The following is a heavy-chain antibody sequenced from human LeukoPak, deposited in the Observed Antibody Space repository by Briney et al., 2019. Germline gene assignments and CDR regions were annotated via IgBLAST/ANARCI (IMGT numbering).Heavy chain of an antibody. V-gene: IGHV1-69*05. D-gene: IGHD2-2*02. CDR3: ARSPDPYCSSTSCYRGSRFYMDV. J-gene: IGHJ6*03. CDR1: GGTFSSYA. CDR2: IIPIFGTA. Sequence: SVKISCKASGGTFSSYAISWVRQAPGQGLEWMGGIIPIFGTANYAQKFQGRVTITTNESTSTAYMELSSLRSEDTAVYYCARSPDPYCSSTSCYRGSRFYMDVWGKGATVTVSS.